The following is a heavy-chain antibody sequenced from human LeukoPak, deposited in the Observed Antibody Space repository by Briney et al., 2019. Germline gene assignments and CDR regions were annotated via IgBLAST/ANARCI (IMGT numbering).Heavy chain of an antibody. Sequence: GWSLRLSCAASGFTFDDYGMSWVHQAPGKGLEWVSGINWNGGNTGYADSVKGRFTISRDNAKNSLYLQMNSLRAEDTALYYCARSGGYYDSSGSDYWGQGTLVTVSS. D-gene: IGHD3-22*01. CDR1: GFTFDDYG. V-gene: IGHV3-20*04. CDR3: ARSGGYYDSSGSDY. CDR2: INWNGGNT. J-gene: IGHJ4*02.